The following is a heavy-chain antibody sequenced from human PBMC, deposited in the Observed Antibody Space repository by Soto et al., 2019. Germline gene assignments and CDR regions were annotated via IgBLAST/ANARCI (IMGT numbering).Heavy chain of an antibody. CDR1: GFTFSNAW. V-gene: IGHV3-15*07. Sequence: GGSLRLSCAASGFTFSNAWMNWVRQAPGKGLEWVGRIKSKTDGGTTDYAAPVKGRFTISNDDSKNTLYLQMNSLKTEDTAVPDLPRALPAGDRRVPCYDFDRGHSAMGTENWFDPWGQGTLVTVSS. CDR3: PRALPAGDRRVPCYDFDRGHSAMGTENWFDP. J-gene: IGHJ5*02. CDR2: IKSKTDGGTT. D-gene: IGHD3-3*01.